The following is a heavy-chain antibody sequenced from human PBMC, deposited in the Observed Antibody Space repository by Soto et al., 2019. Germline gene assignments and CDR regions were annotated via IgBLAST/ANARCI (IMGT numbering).Heavy chain of an antibody. V-gene: IGHV1-2*04. Sequence: QGQLVQSGAEVKEPGASVKVSCKASGHTFTGYYMHWVRQAPGQGLEWMGWINPNSGGTNYAQTFQGWVTMTRDTYISTAYMELSRLRSDDTAVYYCARDGEGIAGPGNSFDIWGQGKMVTVSS. J-gene: IGHJ3*02. D-gene: IGHD6-19*01. CDR2: INPNSGGT. CDR3: ARDGEGIAGPGNSFDI. CDR1: GHTFTGYY.